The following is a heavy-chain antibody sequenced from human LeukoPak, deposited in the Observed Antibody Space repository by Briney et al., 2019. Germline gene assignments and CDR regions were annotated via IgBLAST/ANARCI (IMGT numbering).Heavy chain of an antibody. Sequence: SVKVSCKASGGTFSSYIISWVRQAPGQGLEWMGRIIPILGIANYAQKFQGRVTIIADKSTSTAYMGLSSLRSEDTAVYYCARVGYYDFWSGHPFDYWGQGTLVTVSS. D-gene: IGHD3-3*01. V-gene: IGHV1-69*02. CDR1: GGTFSSYI. CDR3: ARVGYYDFWSGHPFDY. CDR2: IIPILGIA. J-gene: IGHJ4*02.